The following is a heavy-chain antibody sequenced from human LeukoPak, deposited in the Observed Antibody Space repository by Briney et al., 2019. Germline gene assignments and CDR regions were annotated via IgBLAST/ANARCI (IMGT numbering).Heavy chain of an antibody. V-gene: IGHV3-48*04. CDR2: ISSSSSTI. J-gene: IGHJ4*02. CDR3: ARDLGLRIYCSGGSCYSDY. CDR1: GFTFSSYS. D-gene: IGHD2-15*01. Sequence: GGSLRLSCAASGFTFSSYSMNWVRQAPGKGLEGGSYISSSSSTIYYADSVKGRFTISRDNAKNSLYLQMNSLRAEDTAVYYCARDLGLRIYCSGGSCYSDYWGQGTLVTVSS.